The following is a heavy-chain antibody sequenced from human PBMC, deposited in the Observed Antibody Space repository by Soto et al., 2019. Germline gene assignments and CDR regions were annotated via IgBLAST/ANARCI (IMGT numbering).Heavy chain of an antibody. CDR3: AREGVTNYTDYYFDL. CDR1: GFTFSNYG. Sequence: GSLRLACAASGFTFSNYGMNWVRQAPGKGLEWVAGVSARGGDTSYADSVKGRFTISSDNAKTSLYLQMDSLRPEDTAIYYCAREGVTNYTDYYFDLWGHGALVTVSS. CDR2: VSARGGDT. D-gene: IGHD4-4*01. V-gene: IGHV3-23*01. J-gene: IGHJ4*01.